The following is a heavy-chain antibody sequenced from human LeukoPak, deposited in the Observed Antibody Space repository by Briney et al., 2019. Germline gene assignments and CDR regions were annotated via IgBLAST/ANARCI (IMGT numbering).Heavy chain of an antibody. Sequence: SETLSLTCTVSGYSISSGYYWGWIRQPPGKGLEWIGSIYHSGSTYYNPSLKSRVTISVDTSKNQFSLKLSSVTAADTAVYYCARGWYIAARPRYDYWGQGTLVTVSS. D-gene: IGHD6-6*01. CDR1: GYSISSGYY. V-gene: IGHV4-38-2*02. J-gene: IGHJ4*02. CDR3: ARGWYIAARPRYDY. CDR2: IYHSGST.